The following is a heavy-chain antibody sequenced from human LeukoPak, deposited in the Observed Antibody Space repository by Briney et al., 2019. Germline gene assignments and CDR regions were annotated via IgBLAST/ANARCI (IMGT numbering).Heavy chain of an antibody. V-gene: IGHV3-30*03. Sequence: GGSLRLSCATFGFTFSSYGMTWVRQAPGKGLEWVAVISYDGSNKYYADSVKGRFTISRDNAENTLYLQMNNLRAEDTAVYYCARYCSGRCPEYHFDYWGQGTLVTVSS. CDR2: ISYDGSNK. J-gene: IGHJ4*02. D-gene: IGHD2-15*01. CDR1: GFTFSSYG. CDR3: ARYCSGRCPEYHFDY.